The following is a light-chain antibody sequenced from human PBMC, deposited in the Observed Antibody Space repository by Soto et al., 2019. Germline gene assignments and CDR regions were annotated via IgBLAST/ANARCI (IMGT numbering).Light chain of an antibody. CDR2: DAS. CDR1: QSVSSY. V-gene: IGKV3-11*01. CDR3: QQRSNWPPYT. Sequence: EIVLTQSPATLSLSPGERATLSCRASQSVSSYLAWYHQKPGQAPRLLIYDASTRATGIPARFSGSGSGTDFTLTISSLELEDCAVYYCQQRSNWPPYTFGQGTKLEIK. J-gene: IGKJ2*01.